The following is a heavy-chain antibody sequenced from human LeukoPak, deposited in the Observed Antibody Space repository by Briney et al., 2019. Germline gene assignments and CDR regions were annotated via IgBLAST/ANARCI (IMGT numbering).Heavy chain of an antibody. CDR2: IYTSGST. V-gene: IGHV4-61*02. Sequence: SETLSLTCTVSGGSISSGSYYWSWIRQPAGKGLEWIGRIYTSGSTNYNPSLKSRVTISIDTSKNQFSLKLSSVTAADTAVYYCARHGYYYDSSGYSYYFDYWGQGTLVTVSS. J-gene: IGHJ4*02. CDR3: ARHGYYYDSSGYSYYFDY. D-gene: IGHD3-22*01. CDR1: GGSISSGSYY.